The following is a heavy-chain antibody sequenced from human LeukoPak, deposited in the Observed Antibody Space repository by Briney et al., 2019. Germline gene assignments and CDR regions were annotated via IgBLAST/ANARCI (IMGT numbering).Heavy chain of an antibody. CDR2: IYSGGST. J-gene: IGHJ4*02. V-gene: IGHV3-53*01. CDR3: ARGAVDSSGWYNLYYFDY. D-gene: IGHD6-19*01. Sequence: GGSLRLSCAASGFTVSSNYMSWVRQAPGKGLEWVSVIYSGGSTYYADSVKGRFTISRDNSKNTLYLQMNSLRAEDTAVYYCARGAVDSSGWYNLYYFDYWGQGTLVTVSS. CDR1: GFTVSSNY.